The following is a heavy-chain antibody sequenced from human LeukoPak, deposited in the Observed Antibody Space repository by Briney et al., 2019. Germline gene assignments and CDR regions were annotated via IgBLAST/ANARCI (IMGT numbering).Heavy chain of an antibody. CDR2: ISTSGGYA. CDR1: GFTFSDYY. Sequence: GGSLRLSCAASGFTFSDYYMNWIRQAPGKGLEWVSYISTSGGYASYAAYVKGRFTISRDNAKNSLYLQMNGLRAEDTAIYYCARGPVTTRAFDIWGQGTMVTVSS. J-gene: IGHJ3*02. V-gene: IGHV3-11*03. CDR3: ARGPVTTRAFDI. D-gene: IGHD3-22*01.